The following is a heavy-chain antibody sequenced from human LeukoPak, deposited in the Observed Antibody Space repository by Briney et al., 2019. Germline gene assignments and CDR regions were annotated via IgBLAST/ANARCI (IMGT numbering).Heavy chain of an antibody. CDR3: AKLRSVATFFDN. V-gene: IGHV1-2*06. CDR2: IKSNSGGT. J-gene: IGHJ4*02. CDR1: GYTLISYA. Sequence: GASVKVSCKASGYTLISYAISWVRQAPGQGLEWMGRIKSNSGGTNYAQNFQGRVTMTRDTSINTAYMELSGLTSDDTAIYFCAKLRSVATFFDNWGQGTLVTVSS. D-gene: IGHD6-19*01.